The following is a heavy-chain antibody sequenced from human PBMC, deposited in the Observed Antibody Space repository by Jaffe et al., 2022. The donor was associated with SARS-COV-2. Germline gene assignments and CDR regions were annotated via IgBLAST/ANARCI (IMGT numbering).Heavy chain of an antibody. J-gene: IGHJ2*01. D-gene: IGHD3-3*01. V-gene: IGHV4-39*01. CDR1: GGSISSSSYY. Sequence: QLQLQESGPGLVKPSETLSLTCTVSGGSISSSSYYWGWIRQPPGKGLEWIGSIYYSGSTYYNPSLKSRVTISVDTSKNQFSLKLSSVTAADTAVYYCARHRVTIFGVAHSNWYFDLWGRGTLVTVSS. CDR2: IYYSGST. CDR3: ARHRVTIFGVAHSNWYFDL.